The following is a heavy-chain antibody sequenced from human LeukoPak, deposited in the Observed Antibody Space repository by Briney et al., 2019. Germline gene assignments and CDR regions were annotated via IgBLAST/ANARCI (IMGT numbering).Heavy chain of an antibody. CDR2: INHSGST. CDR1: GGSFSGYY. Sequence: PSETLSLTCAVYGGSFSGYYWSWIRQPPGKGLEWIGEINHSGSTNYNPSLKSRVTISVDTSKNQFSLKLGSVTAADTAVYYCARDSRIAVGNWGQGTLVTVSS. CDR3: ARDSRIAVGN. D-gene: IGHD6-19*01. V-gene: IGHV4-34*01. J-gene: IGHJ4*02.